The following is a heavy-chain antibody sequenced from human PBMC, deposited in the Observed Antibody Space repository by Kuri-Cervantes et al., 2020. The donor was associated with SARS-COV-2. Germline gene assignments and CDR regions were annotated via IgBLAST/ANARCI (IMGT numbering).Heavy chain of an antibody. Sequence: GESLKISCAASGFTFNTYTINWVRQAPGKALEWVSSISGSGSYMYYADSVKGRFTISKDSAKNSLFLQMNSLRVEDTAVYYCARVAGKGPIYYYYMDVWGKGTTVTVSS. V-gene: IGHV3-21*01. CDR1: GFTFNTYT. D-gene: IGHD3-10*01. CDR3: ARVAGKGPIYYYYMDV. CDR2: ISGSGSYM. J-gene: IGHJ6*03.